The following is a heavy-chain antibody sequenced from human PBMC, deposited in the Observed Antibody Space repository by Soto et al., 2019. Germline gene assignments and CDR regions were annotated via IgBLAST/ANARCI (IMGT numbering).Heavy chain of an antibody. V-gene: IGHV2-5*02. CDR2: IYWDDDK. Sequence: QITLKESGPALVKPTQTLTLTCTFSGFSLTRGVGVAWIRQPPGKALEWLALIYWDDDKRYSSSLKSRLTITXDXXKNQVVLIMTNMDPVDTATYYCAHKPLTTTGAFDPWGQGTLVTVSS. J-gene: IGHJ5*02. D-gene: IGHD4-17*01. CDR1: GFSLTRGVG. CDR3: AHKPLTTTGAFDP.